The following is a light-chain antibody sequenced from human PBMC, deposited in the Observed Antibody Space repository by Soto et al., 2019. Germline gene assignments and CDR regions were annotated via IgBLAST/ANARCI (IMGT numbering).Light chain of an antibody. CDR1: SSVVGTYNL. CDR2: EGN. J-gene: IGLJ2*01. Sequence: SVLTQPCSLSGSPGGAITISCPGTSSVVGTYNLVTWYQQHPGRVPKLILYEGNKRPSGVSSRFSASKSGNTASLTISGLQAEDEADYFCCSYAPSRTLLFGGGTKVTVL. V-gene: IGLV2-23*01. CDR3: CSYAPSRTLL.